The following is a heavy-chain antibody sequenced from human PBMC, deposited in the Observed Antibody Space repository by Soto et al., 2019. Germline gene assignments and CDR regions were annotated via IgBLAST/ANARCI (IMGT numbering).Heavy chain of an antibody. Sequence: ELLSLTFADSGYSINSDYYWGWIRQPPVKGLEWVGSVDHSGRTYYSPSLRSRLTIFIETSKNQFSLRLTSVTAADTAMYFCAKKGYYPSGKINLFDSWGPGTLVTVSS. CDR1: GYSINSDYY. J-gene: IGHJ4*02. CDR3: AKKGYYPSGKINLFDS. D-gene: IGHD3-10*01. CDR2: VDHSGRT. V-gene: IGHV4-38-2*01.